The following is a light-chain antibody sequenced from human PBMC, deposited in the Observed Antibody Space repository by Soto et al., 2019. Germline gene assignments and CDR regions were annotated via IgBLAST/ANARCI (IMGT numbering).Light chain of an antibody. Sequence: EIVLTQSPGTLSLSPGETATLSCRASQSVSSSYLAWYQQKPGQAPRLLIYGASSRATGIPDRFSGSGSGTDFTLTISRLEPEDFAMYYCHQYGSSPPVTFGQGTKV. CDR2: GAS. V-gene: IGKV3-20*01. J-gene: IGKJ1*01. CDR3: HQYGSSPPVT. CDR1: QSVSSSY.